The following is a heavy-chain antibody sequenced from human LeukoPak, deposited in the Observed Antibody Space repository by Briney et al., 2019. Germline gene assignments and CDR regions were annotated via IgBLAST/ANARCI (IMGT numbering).Heavy chain of an antibody. CDR2: ISAYNGNT. CDR1: GYTFTSCG. CDR3: ARSAGRGGPARDAFDI. D-gene: IGHD3-10*01. J-gene: IGHJ3*02. Sequence: EASVKVSCKASGYTFTSCGISWVRQAPGQGLEWMGWISAYNGNTNYAQKLQGRVTMTTDTSTSTAYMELRSLRSDDTAVYYCARSAGRGGPARDAFDIWGQGTMVTVSS. V-gene: IGHV1-18*01.